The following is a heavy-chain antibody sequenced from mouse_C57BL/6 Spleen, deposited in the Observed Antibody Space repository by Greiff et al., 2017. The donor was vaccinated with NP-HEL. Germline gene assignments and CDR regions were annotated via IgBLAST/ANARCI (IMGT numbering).Heavy chain of an antibody. Sequence: QVQLPQSGPELVKPWASVKIFCKASGYAFSSSWMNWVKQRPGKGLGWVGRIYPGDGDTNYNGKFKGKATLTADKSSSTAYMQLSSLTSEDSAVYFCANWVDYWGQGTTLTVSS. CDR3: ANWVDY. V-gene: IGHV1-82*01. CDR1: GYAFSSSW. D-gene: IGHD4-1*01. CDR2: IYPGDGDT. J-gene: IGHJ2*01.